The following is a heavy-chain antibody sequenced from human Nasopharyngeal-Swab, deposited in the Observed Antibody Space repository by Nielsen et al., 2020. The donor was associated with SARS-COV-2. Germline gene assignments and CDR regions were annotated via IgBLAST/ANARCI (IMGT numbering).Heavy chain of an antibody. CDR2: ISSSSSYI. CDR3: AKDQMSGIAAALQH. J-gene: IGHJ1*01. Sequence: WIRQPPGKGLEWVSSISSSSSYIYYADSVKGRFTISRDNAKNSLYLQMNSLRAEDTAVYYRAKDQMSGIAAALQHWGQGTLVTVSS. D-gene: IGHD6-13*01. V-gene: IGHV3-21*01.